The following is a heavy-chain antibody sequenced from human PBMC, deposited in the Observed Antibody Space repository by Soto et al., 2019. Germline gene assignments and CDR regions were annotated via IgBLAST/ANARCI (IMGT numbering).Heavy chain of an antibody. V-gene: IGHV3-30*18. CDR1: GFTFSSYG. J-gene: IGHJ6*02. CDR3: AKGRIHTIFGVVIIGYYYYGMDV. CDR2: ISYDGSNK. Sequence: GGSLRLSCAASGFTFSSYGMHWVRQAPGKGLEWVAVISYDGSNKYYADSVRGRFTISRDNSKNTLYLQMNSLRAEDTAVYYCAKGRIHTIFGVVIIGYYYYGMDVWGQGTTVTVSS. D-gene: IGHD3-3*01.